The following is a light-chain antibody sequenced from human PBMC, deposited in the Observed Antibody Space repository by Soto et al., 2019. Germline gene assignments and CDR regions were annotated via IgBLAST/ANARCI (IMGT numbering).Light chain of an antibody. CDR1: SSDVGAYNY. V-gene: IGLV2-14*01. Sequence: QSALTQPASVSGSPGQSITISCTGTSSDVGAYNYVSWYQQHPGKAPKLMIYDVSNRPSGVSNRFSGSKSGNTASLTISGLQAEDEADYYCCSYTAGSTLVFGGGTQLTVL. CDR3: CSYTAGSTLV. J-gene: IGLJ2*01. CDR2: DVS.